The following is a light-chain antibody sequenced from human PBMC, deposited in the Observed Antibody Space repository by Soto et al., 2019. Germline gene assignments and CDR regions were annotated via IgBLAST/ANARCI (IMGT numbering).Light chain of an antibody. CDR3: SSYTSTSTDVV. CDR2: EVS. CDR1: SRDVGGYNY. V-gene: IGLV2-14*01. Sequence: QSVLTQPASVSGSPGQSITISCTGTSRDVGGYNYVSWYQQHPGKAPKLMIYEVSNRPSGVSNRFSGSKSGNTASLTISGLQAEDEADYYCSSYTSTSTDVVFGGGTQLTVL. J-gene: IGLJ2*01.